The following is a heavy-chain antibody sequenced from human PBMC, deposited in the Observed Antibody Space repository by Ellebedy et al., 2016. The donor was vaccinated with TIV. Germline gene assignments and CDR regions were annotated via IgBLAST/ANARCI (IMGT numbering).Heavy chain of an antibody. Sequence: GESLKISCKGSGYSFTSYWIGWVRQMPGKGLEWMGTIFPGDSDTSYSPSFQGQVTISVDKSISTAYLQWSSLKASDTAMYYCARHQYSSFVGGLFDYWGQGTLVTVSS. J-gene: IGHJ4*02. CDR1: GYSFTSYW. V-gene: IGHV5-51*01. D-gene: IGHD6-6*01. CDR2: IFPGDSDT. CDR3: ARHQYSSFVGGLFDY.